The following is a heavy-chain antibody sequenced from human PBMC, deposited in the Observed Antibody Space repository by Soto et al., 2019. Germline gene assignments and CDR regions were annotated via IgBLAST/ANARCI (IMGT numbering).Heavy chain of an antibody. V-gene: IGHV3-7*01. Sequence: EVQLVESGGGLVQPGGSLRLSCAASGFTFNSFWMSWVRQAPVKGLEWVGNIKQDGSEKNYVDSVKGRFTISRDNAKNLLYLQMNSLRAEDTAVYYCARIASAGRGWDVWGQGTTVVVSS. CDR3: ARIASAGRGWDV. CDR2: IKQDGSEK. D-gene: IGHD6-13*01. J-gene: IGHJ6*02. CDR1: GFTFNSFW.